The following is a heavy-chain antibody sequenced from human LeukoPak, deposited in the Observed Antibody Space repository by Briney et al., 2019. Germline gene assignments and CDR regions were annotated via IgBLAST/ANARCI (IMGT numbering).Heavy chain of an antibody. CDR3: ATALAWNYARAY. D-gene: IGHD1-7*01. CDR2: IKSKTDAGTI. Sequence: GGSLRLSCTVSGFTFSNAWMSWVRQAPGKGLEWVGRIKSKTDAGTIDYAAPVKGRFTISRDDSISTLYLQMTSLKTEDTAVYYCATALAWNYARAYWGQGTLVTVSS. CDR1: GFTFSNAW. J-gene: IGHJ4*02. V-gene: IGHV3-15*01.